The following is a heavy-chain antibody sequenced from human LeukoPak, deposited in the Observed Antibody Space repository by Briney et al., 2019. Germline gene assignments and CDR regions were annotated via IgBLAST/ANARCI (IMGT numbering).Heavy chain of an antibody. CDR1: GGSISSSSYY. V-gene: IGHV4-39*01. Sequence: SETLSLTCTVSGGSISSSSYYWGWIRQPPGKGLEWIGSIYYSGSTYYNPSLKSRVTISVDTSKNQFSLKLSSVTAADTAVYYRARHPTARDYYGSPYYFDYWGQGTLVTVSS. J-gene: IGHJ4*02. CDR2: IYYSGST. D-gene: IGHD3-10*01. CDR3: ARHPTARDYYGSPYYFDY.